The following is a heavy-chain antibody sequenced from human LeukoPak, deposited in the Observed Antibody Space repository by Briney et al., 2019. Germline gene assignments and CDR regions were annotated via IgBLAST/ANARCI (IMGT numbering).Heavy chain of an antibody. V-gene: IGHV3-21*01. Sequence: GGSLRLSCATSGFTFGTYTMNWVRQAPGKGLEWVSSISGASSYIYYGDSVKGRFTISRDNAKNSLYLQMDSLRAEDTAVYYCARDLRFSSGRAWGQGTLVTVSS. CDR2: ISGASSYI. CDR1: GFTFGTYT. J-gene: IGHJ5*02. CDR3: ARDLRFSSGRA. D-gene: IGHD3-3*01.